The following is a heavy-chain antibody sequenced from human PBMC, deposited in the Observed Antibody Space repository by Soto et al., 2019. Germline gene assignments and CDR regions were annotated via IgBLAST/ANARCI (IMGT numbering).Heavy chain of an antibody. D-gene: IGHD4-17*01. CDR3: ARDSDYGEDYNYGMDV. CDR1: GYTFTSYA. Sequence: GASVKVSCKASGYTFTSYAMHWVRQAPGQRLEWMGWINAGNGNTKYSQKFQGRVTITRDTSASTAYMELSSLRAEDTAVYYCARDSDYGEDYNYGMDVWGQGTTVTVSS. J-gene: IGHJ6*02. V-gene: IGHV1-3*01. CDR2: INAGNGNT.